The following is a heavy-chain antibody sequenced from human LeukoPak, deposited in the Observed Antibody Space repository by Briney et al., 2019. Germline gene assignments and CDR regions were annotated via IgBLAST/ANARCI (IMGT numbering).Heavy chain of an antibody. Sequence: KSSDPLSLTCAVYGGSLRGYYWRWLRQPPGKGLEWIGEINHSGSTNYNPSLKSRVTISVDTSKNQFSLKLSSVTAADTAVYYCARRGWDYYGSGGNWFDPWGQGTLVTVSS. J-gene: IGHJ5*02. CDR3: ARRGWDYYGSGGNWFDP. CDR1: GGSLRGYY. V-gene: IGHV4-34*01. CDR2: INHSGST. D-gene: IGHD3-10*01.